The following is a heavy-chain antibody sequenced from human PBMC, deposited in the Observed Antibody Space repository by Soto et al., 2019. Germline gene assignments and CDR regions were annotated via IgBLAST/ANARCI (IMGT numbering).Heavy chain of an antibody. CDR2: ISGSGGST. Sequence: EVQLLESGGGLVQPGGSLRLSCAASGFTFSSYAMSWVRQAPGKGLEWVSAISGSGGSTYYADSVKDRFTISSDNSKNTLYLQMNSLRAEDTAVYYCAKDRGGYSYGHFDYWGQGTLVTVSS. J-gene: IGHJ4*02. CDR1: GFTFSSYA. V-gene: IGHV3-23*01. D-gene: IGHD5-18*01. CDR3: AKDRGGYSYGHFDY.